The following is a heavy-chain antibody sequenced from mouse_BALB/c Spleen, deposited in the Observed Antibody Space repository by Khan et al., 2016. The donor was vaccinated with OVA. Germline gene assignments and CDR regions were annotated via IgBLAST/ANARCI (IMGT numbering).Heavy chain of an antibody. D-gene: IGHD4-1*01. Sequence: EVELVESGGDLVKSGGSLKLSCAASGFTFSPYSMSWVRQTPDKRLEWVATISSDGDYTYYPDSVKGRFNISSDNAKNTLYLQMSILKSEDTAIYYCATHLTGSFAYWGQGTLVTVSA. J-gene: IGHJ3*01. CDR2: ISSDGDYT. V-gene: IGHV5-6*01. CDR3: ATHLTGSFAY. CDR1: GFTFSPYS.